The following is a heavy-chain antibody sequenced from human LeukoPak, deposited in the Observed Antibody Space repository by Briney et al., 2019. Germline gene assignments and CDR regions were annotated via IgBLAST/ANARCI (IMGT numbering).Heavy chain of an antibody. Sequence: GESLKTSCKGSGYSCTSYWIGWVRQMPGKGLEWMGIIYPGDSDTRYSPSFQGQVTISADKSISTAYLQWSSLKASDTAMYYCARHRDTAMVTPYNWFDPWGHGTLVTVSS. V-gene: IGHV5-51*01. D-gene: IGHD5-18*01. CDR2: IYPGDSDT. J-gene: IGHJ5*02. CDR3: ARHRDTAMVTPYNWFDP. CDR1: GYSCTSYW.